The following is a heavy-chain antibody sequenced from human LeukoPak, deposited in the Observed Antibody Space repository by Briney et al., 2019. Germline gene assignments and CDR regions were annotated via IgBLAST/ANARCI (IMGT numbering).Heavy chain of an antibody. J-gene: IGHJ4*02. CDR1: GGTFSSYT. D-gene: IGHD4-11*01. V-gene: IGHV1-69*02. Sequence: SVKVSCKASGGTFSSYTISWVRQAPGQGLEWMGRIIPILGIANYAQKFQGRVTITADKSTSTAYMELSSLRSEDKAVYYCTHYSNYRYYFDYWGQGTLVTVSS. CDR2: IIPILGIA. CDR3: THYSNYRYYFDY.